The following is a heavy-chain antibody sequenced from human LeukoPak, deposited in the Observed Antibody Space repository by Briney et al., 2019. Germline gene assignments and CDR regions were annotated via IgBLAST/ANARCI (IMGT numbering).Heavy chain of an antibody. CDR3: ARWGRRKGVSSGWYADY. Sequence: ASVKVSCKASGGTFSSYGINWVRQATGQGLEWMGWMNPNSGNTGYAQKFQGRVTMTRNTSISTAYMELSSLRSEDTAVYYCARWGRRKGVSSGWYADYWGQGTLVTVSS. J-gene: IGHJ4*02. CDR1: GGTFSSYG. V-gene: IGHV1-8*02. CDR2: MNPNSGNT. D-gene: IGHD6-19*01.